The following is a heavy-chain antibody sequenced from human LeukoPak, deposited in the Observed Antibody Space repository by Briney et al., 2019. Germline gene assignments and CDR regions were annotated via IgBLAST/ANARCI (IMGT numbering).Heavy chain of an antibody. J-gene: IGHJ4*02. D-gene: IGHD6-19*01. CDR3: ATKSHSSDDY. Sequence: GGSLRLSCAASGFTFSSYSMSWVRQAPGKGLEWVSFISSSSNYLYYADSVKGRFTISRGNSKNTLYLQMNSLRAEDTAVYYCATKSHSSDDYWGQGTLVTVSS. CDR1: GFTFSSYS. V-gene: IGHV3-21*01. CDR2: ISSSSNYL.